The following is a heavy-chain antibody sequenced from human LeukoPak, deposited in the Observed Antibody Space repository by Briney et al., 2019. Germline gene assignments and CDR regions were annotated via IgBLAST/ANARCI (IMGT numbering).Heavy chain of an antibody. D-gene: IGHD1-26*01. CDR1: GGPVSSGRYY. CDR3: ARGSIVGATAY. V-gene: IGHV4-61*01. CDR2: IHYSGST. J-gene: IGHJ4*02. Sequence: SETLSLTCTVSGGPVSSGRYYWSWSRQPPGKGLEWIGYIHYSGSTNYNPSLKSRVTISVDTSKNQFSLKLSSVTAADTAVYYCARGSIVGATAYWGQGTLVTVSS.